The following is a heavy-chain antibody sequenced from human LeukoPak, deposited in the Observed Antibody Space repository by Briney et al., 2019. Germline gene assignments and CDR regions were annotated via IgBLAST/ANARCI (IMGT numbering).Heavy chain of an antibody. CDR3: ARDKVSNYVFDY. CDR2: ISSDGSST. Sequence: GGSLRLSCAASGFTFSSYWMHWVRQAPGKGLVWVSHISSDGSSTSYADSVKGRFTISRDNAKNTLYLQRNRLRAVDTAVYYCARDKVSNYVFDYWGRGTLVTVSS. V-gene: IGHV3-74*01. D-gene: IGHD4-11*01. CDR1: GFTFSSYW. J-gene: IGHJ4*02.